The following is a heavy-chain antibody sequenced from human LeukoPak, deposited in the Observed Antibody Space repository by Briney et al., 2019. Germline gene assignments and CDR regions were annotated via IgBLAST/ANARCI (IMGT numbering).Heavy chain of an antibody. V-gene: IGHV4-59*08. CDR3: SGRQQLVDPYYYYGMDV. CDR1: GGSISSYY. D-gene: IGHD6-13*01. J-gene: IGHJ6*02. CDR2: IYYSGST. Sequence: SETLSLTCTVSGGSISSYYWSWIRQPPGKGLEWIGYIYYSGSTNYNPSLKRRVTISVDTSKNQFSLKLSSVTAADTAVYYCSGRQQLVDPYYYYGMDVWGQGTTVTVSS.